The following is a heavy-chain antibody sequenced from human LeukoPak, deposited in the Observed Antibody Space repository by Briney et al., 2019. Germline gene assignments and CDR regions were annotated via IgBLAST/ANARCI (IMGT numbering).Heavy chain of an antibody. J-gene: IGHJ4*02. Sequence: GGSLRLSCAASGFTFSSYSMNWVRQAPGKGLEWVSSISSSSSYIYYADSVKGRFTISRDNAKNSLYLQMNSLRAEDTALYYCAKGYLGGNSAPFDYWGQGTLVTVSS. CDR3: AKGYLGGNSAPFDY. CDR1: GFTFSSYS. D-gene: IGHD4-23*01. CDR2: ISSSSSYI. V-gene: IGHV3-21*04.